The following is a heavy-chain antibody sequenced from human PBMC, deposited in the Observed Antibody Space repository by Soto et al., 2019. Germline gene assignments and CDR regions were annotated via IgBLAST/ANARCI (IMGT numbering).Heavy chain of an antibody. Sequence: SETLSLTCTVSVGSISSGGYYWSLIRQHPGKGLEWIGYIYYSGSTYYNPSLKSRVTISVDTSKNQFSLKLSSVTAADTAVYYCARSRYFDWLLIGYFDYWGQGTLVTVSS. CDR3: ARSRYFDWLLIGYFDY. J-gene: IGHJ4*02. D-gene: IGHD3-9*01. V-gene: IGHV4-31*03. CDR2: IYYSGST. CDR1: VGSISSGGYY.